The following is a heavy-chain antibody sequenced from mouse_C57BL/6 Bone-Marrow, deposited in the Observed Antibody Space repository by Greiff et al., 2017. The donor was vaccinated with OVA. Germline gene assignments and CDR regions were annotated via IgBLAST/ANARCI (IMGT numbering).Heavy chain of an antibody. CDR1: GFSLTSYG. D-gene: IGHD2-12*01. Sequence: QVQLQQSGPGLVQPSQSLSITCTVSGFSLTSYGVHWVRQSPGKGLAWLGVIWRGGSTDYNAAFMSRLSITKDNSKSQVFVKMNSLQADDTAIYCCSKNCYEGFAYWGQGTLVTVSA. CDR2: IWRGGST. CDR3: SKNCYEGFAY. V-gene: IGHV2-5*01. J-gene: IGHJ3*01.